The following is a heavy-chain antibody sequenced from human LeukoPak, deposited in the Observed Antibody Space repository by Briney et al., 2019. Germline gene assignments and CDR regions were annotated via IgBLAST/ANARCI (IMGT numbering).Heavy chain of an antibody. CDR3: AKASYYYGDYGY. J-gene: IGHJ4*02. V-gene: IGHV3-23*01. CDR2: ISGSGGST. CDR1: GFTFSSYA. D-gene: IGHD4-17*01. Sequence: GGSLRLSCAASGFTFSSYAMSWVRQAPGKGQEWVSAISGSGGSTYYADSVKGRFTISRDNSKNTLYLQMNSLRAEDTAVYYCAKASYYYGDYGYWGQGTLVTVSS.